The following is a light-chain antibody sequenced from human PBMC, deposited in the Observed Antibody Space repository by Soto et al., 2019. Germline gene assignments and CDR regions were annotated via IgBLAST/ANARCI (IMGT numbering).Light chain of an antibody. Sequence: IQLTQSPSSLSASVGETVTITCRASQDIDSSLNWYQHQPGKAPKLLIYAASFLETGVPSRFSGRGSGTVFSLTINSLQADDFATYYCHQHDGRPTMTFGQGTRLDIK. CDR1: QDIDSS. CDR3: HQHDGRPTMT. V-gene: IGKV1-33*01. CDR2: AAS. J-gene: IGKJ5*01.